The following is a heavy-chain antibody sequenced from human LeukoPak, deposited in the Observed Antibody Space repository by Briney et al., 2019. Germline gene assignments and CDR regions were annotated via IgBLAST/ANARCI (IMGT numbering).Heavy chain of an antibody. Sequence: GGSLTLSCAPSASTFSSYAMTWVRQAPGKGLEWVSAISGSGGSTYYADSVKGRFTISRDNSKVTLYLQMNSLRAEDTAVYYCAKVARSGTNWFDPWGQGTLVTVSS. CDR2: ISGSGGST. V-gene: IGHV3-23*01. CDR1: ASTFSSYA. CDR3: AKVARSGTNWFDP. J-gene: IGHJ5*02.